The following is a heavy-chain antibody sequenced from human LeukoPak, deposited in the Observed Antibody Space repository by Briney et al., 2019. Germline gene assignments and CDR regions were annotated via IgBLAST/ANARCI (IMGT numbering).Heavy chain of an antibody. CDR1: GFTFSSYA. CDR2: ISGSGGST. V-gene: IGHV3-23*01. Sequence: EGSLRLSCAASGFTFSSYAMSWVRQAPGKGLEWVSAISGSGGSTYYADSVKGRFTISRDNSKNTLYLQMNSLRAEDTAVYYCAKGGKRGKGYYYGSGSSHPASWGQGTLVAVSS. J-gene: IGHJ4*02. D-gene: IGHD3-10*01. CDR3: AKGGKRGKGYYYGSGSSHPAS.